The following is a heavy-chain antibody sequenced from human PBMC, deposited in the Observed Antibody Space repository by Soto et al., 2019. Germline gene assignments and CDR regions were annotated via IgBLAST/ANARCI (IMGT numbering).Heavy chain of an antibody. CDR1: GFTFSSYG. CDR3: AKDGRYDYVWGSYRYSGMDV. J-gene: IGHJ6*02. V-gene: IGHV3-30*18. CDR2: ISYDGSNK. Sequence: GGSLRLSCAASGFTFSSYGMHWVRQAPGKGLEWVAVISYDGSNKYYADSVKGRFTISRDNSKNTLYLQMNSLRAEDTAVYYCAKDGRYDYVWGSYRYSGMDVWGQGTTVTVSS. D-gene: IGHD3-16*02.